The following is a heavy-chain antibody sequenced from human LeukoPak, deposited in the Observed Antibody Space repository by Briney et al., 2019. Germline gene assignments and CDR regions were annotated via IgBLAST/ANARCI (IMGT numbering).Heavy chain of an antibody. CDR3: ARVRGGYSGYDPFDY. CDR2: INPNSVGT. V-gene: IGHV1-2*02. J-gene: IGHJ4*02. Sequence: ASGKLSFTGAGYTFTCCYIHWRWQAQGQGKGREGWINPNSVGTNYAQKFQGRVTMTSHTSISTAYMALSRLRSDDTAVYYCARVRGGYSGYDPFDYWGQGTLVTVSS. CDR1: GYTFTCCY. D-gene: IGHD5-12*01.